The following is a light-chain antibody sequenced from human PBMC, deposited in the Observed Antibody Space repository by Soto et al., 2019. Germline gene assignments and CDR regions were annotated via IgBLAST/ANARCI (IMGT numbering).Light chain of an antibody. CDR1: RNLGIN. CDR2: GAS. V-gene: IGKV3-20*01. Sequence: EIVLTQSPGTLSLSPGERATLSCRASRNLGINLAWYQQKPGQAPRLLIYGASNRATGIPDRFSGSGSGTDFTLTISRLEPEDFAVYYCQQYGNSTPTFGQGTKVDIK. J-gene: IGKJ1*01. CDR3: QQYGNSTPT.